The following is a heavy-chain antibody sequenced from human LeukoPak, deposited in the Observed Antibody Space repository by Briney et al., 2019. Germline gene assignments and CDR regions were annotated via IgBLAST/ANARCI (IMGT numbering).Heavy chain of an antibody. V-gene: IGHV5-51*01. CDR2: IYPGDSDT. CDR3: ARQEYCSGGSCYTWFDP. J-gene: IGHJ5*02. D-gene: IGHD2-15*01. CDR1: GYSFTSYW. Sequence: GESLQISCQGSGYSFTSYWIGWVRQMPGKGLEWMGIIYPGDSDTRYSPSFQGQVTISADKSISTAYLQWSGLKASDTAMYYCARQEYCSGGSCYTWFDPCGQGTLVIVSS.